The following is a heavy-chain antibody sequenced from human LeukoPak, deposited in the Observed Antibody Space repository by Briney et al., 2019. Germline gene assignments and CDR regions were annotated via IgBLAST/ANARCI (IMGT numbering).Heavy chain of an antibody. CDR3: ARWFRQYVAAAAY. J-gene: IGHJ4*02. D-gene: IGHD6-13*01. V-gene: IGHV4-34*01. Sequence: SETLSLTCAVYGGSFSGYYWSWIRQPPGKGLEWIGEVNHSGSTNYNPSLKSRVTISVDTSKNQFSLKLSSVTAADTAVYCCARWFRQYVAAAAYWGQGTLVTVSS. CDR1: GGSFSGYY. CDR2: VNHSGST.